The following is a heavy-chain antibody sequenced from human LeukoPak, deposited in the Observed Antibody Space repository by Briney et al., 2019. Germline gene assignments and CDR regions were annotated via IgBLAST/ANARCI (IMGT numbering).Heavy chain of an antibody. CDR3: ARGEESPGDFQH. D-gene: IGHD3-10*01. V-gene: IGHV1-8*03. J-gene: IGHJ1*01. CDR2: MNPNSGNT. CDR1: GYTFTSYD. Sequence: ASVKVSCKASGYTFTSYDINWVRQATGQGLEWMGWMNPNSGNTGYAQKFQGRVTITRNTSISTAYMELSSLRSEDTAVYYCARGEESPGDFQHWGQGTLVTVSS.